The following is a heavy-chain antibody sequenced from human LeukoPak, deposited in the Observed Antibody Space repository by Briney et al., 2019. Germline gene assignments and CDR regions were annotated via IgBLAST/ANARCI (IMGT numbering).Heavy chain of an antibody. D-gene: IGHD3-10*01. CDR3: AKDHGLLWFGELSFHFDY. Sequence: PGGSLRLSCAASGFTFSSYAMSWVRQAPGKGLQWVSAISGSGGSTYYADSVKGRFTISRDNSKNTLYLQMNSLRAEDTAVYYCAKDHGLLWFGELSFHFDYWGQGTLVTVSS. CDR2: ISGSGGST. CDR1: GFTFSSYA. V-gene: IGHV3-23*01. J-gene: IGHJ4*02.